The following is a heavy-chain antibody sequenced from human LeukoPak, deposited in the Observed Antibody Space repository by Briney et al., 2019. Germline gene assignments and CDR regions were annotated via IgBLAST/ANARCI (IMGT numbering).Heavy chain of an antibody. Sequence: PSETLSLTCTVSGGSISSYYWSWIRQPPGKGLEWIGYIYYSGSTNYNPSLESRVTISVDTSKNQFSLKLSSVTAADTAVYYCARDKALRYCGGDCYSNWFDPWGQGTLVTVSS. CDR1: GGSISSYY. J-gene: IGHJ5*02. CDR3: ARDKALRYCGGDCYSNWFDP. CDR2: IYYSGST. D-gene: IGHD2-21*02. V-gene: IGHV4-59*01.